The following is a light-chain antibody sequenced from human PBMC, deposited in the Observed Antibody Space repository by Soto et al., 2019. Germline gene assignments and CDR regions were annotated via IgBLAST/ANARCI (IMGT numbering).Light chain of an antibody. CDR3: QQYNSYLYT. J-gene: IGKJ2*01. Sequence: DIQMTQSPSTLSAYVGDRVTITCRASQRINNWLAWYQQKPGKAPELLIYKASNLESGVPSRFSGSGSGTEFTLTISSLQPDDFATYYCQQYNSYLYTFGQGTKLEI. CDR2: KAS. CDR1: QRINNW. V-gene: IGKV1-5*03.